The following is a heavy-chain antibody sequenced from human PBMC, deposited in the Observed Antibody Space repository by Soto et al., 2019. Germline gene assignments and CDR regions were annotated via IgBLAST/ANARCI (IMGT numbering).Heavy chain of an antibody. V-gene: IGHV4-59*11. J-gene: IGHJ6*02. CDR2: VYYSGLT. Sequence: SETLSLTCTVSGGSMNSHFWSWIRQPAGKGLEWIGHVYYSGLTNYNPSLKSRVTISVDTSKNQFSLKLSSVTAADTAVYYCARDRVIITGTTPLGGGHYYGMDVWGQGTTVTVSS. CDR1: GGSMNSHF. CDR3: ARDRVIITGTTPLGGGHYYGMDV. D-gene: IGHD1-7*01.